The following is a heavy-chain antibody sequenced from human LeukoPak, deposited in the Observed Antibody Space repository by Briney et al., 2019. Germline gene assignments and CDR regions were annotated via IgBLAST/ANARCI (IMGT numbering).Heavy chain of an antibody. D-gene: IGHD3-9*01. CDR2: ISSSGSTI. V-gene: IGHV3-48*03. J-gene: IGHJ4*02. CDR3: ARVPQHYDILTGYYPPYFDY. CDR1: GFTFSSYE. Sequence: PGGSLRLSCAASGFTFSSYEMNWVRQAPGKGLEWVSYISSSGSTIYYADSVKGRFTISRDNAKNSLYLQMNSLRAEDTAVYYCARVPQHYDILTGYYPPYFDYWGQGTLVTVSS.